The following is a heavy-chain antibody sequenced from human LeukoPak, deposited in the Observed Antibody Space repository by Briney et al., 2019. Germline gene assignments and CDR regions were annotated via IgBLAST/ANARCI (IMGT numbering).Heavy chain of an antibody. Sequence: SETLSLTCTVSGGXISSYYCSWIRQPPGKGLDWIGYIYYSGSTTYNPSLNSRVTISVDTSKNKFSLKLSSVTAADTAVYYCARVPISTSARGYFDYWGQGTLVTVSS. V-gene: IGHV4-59*01. CDR2: IYYSGST. J-gene: IGHJ4*02. D-gene: IGHD3-10*01. CDR1: GGXISSYY. CDR3: ARVPISTSARGYFDY.